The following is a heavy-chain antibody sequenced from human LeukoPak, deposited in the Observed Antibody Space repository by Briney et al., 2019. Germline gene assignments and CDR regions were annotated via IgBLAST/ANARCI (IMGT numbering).Heavy chain of an antibody. V-gene: IGHV1-18*01. CDR2: ISACNGNT. CDR1: GYTFTSYG. D-gene: IGHD1-26*01. J-gene: IGHJ4*02. CDR3: ARESSGSYYVYYFDY. Sequence: ASVKVSCKASGYTFTSYGISWVRQAPGQGLEWMGWISACNGNTNYAQKLQGRVTMTTDTSTSTAYMELRSLRSDDTAVYYCARESSGSYYVYYFDYWGQGTLVTVSS.